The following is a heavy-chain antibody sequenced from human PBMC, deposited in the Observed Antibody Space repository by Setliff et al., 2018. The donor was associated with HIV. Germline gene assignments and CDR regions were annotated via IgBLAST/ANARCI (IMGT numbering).Heavy chain of an antibody. D-gene: IGHD3-9*01. Sequence: SETLSLTCTVSGGSISSYYWSWIRQPPGKGLEWIGYIYTSGSTNYNPSLRSRVTISIDTSKNQFSLKLSSVTAADPAVYYCARGGVLRYFDWAYWGRGPLVTVSS. CDR1: GGSISSYY. J-gene: IGHJ4*02. V-gene: IGHV4-4*08. CDR2: IYTSGST. CDR3: ARGGVLRYFDWAY.